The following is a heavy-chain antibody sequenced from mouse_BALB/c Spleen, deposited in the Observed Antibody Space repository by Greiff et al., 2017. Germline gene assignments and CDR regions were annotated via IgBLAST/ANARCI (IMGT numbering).Heavy chain of an antibody. CDR1: GYAFTNYL. CDR2: INPGSGGT. Sequence: QVQLQQSGAELVRPGTSVKVSCKASGYAFTNYLIEWVKQRPGQGLEWIGVINPGSGGTNYNEKFKGKATLTADKSSSTAYMQLSSLPSDDSAVYYCEGRHSLRRLGYYAMDYWGQGTSVTVSS. J-gene: IGHJ4*01. CDR3: EGRHSLRRLGYYAMDY. D-gene: IGHD1-2*01. V-gene: IGHV1-54*01.